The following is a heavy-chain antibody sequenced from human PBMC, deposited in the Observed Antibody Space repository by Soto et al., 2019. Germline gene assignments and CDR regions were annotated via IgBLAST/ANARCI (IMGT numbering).Heavy chain of an antibody. D-gene: IGHD6-19*01. CDR2: IKGKSDGGTT. Sequence: EVQLVESGGALVKPGGSLRLSCTVSDFNFNNAWMNWVRQAPGKGLEWVGRIKGKSDGGTTDYAAPVQGRFTISRDASESTLYLQMNRLTPDDTAVYYCTTEMEHPSGWAGYFYYGMDVWGQGTTVTVAS. CDR1: DFNFNNAW. J-gene: IGHJ6*02. V-gene: IGHV3-15*07. CDR3: TTEMEHPSGWAGYFYYGMDV.